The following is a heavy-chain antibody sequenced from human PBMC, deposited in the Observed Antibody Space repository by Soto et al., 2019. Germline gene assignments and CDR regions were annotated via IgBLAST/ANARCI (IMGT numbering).Heavy chain of an antibody. J-gene: IGHJ5*02. Sequence: GASVKVSCKASGYTFTSYYMHWVRQAPGQGLEWMGIINPSGGSTSYAQKFQGRVTMTRDTSTSTVYMELSSLRSEDTAVYYCAREKEDMITFGGVIVPEYNWFDPWGQGTLVTVSS. CDR3: AREKEDMITFGGVIVPEYNWFDP. CDR1: GYTFTSYY. D-gene: IGHD3-16*02. CDR2: INPSGGST. V-gene: IGHV1-46*01.